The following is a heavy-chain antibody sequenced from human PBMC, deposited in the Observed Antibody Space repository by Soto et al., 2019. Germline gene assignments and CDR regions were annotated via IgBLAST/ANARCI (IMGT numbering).Heavy chain of an antibody. CDR2: IYYSGNT. CDR1: GGSISRGDYY. J-gene: IGHJ4*02. D-gene: IGHD3-10*01. V-gene: IGHV4-30-4*01. CDR3: ARHRGPTGPNY. Sequence: SETLSLTCTVSGGSISRGDYYWCWIRQPPGKGLEWIGYIYYSGNTYHNPSLKSRVTISVDTSKNQLSLNLRSVTAADTAVYYCARHRGPTGPNYWGQGTLVTVSS.